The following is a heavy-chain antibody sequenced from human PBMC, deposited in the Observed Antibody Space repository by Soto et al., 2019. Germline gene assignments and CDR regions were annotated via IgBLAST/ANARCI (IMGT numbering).Heavy chain of an antibody. CDR1: GFVFSTFD. D-gene: IGHD3-22*01. J-gene: IGHJ5*02. Sequence: GGSLRLSCAVSGFVFSTFDIHWVRQAPGKGLEWVSGIGTLSDAVYAASVQGRFTISRQNDKNSVYLQMNSLRAGDTAVYYCARGRSFSYDSTPPPGFDPRGQGTLVTVSS. V-gene: IGHV3-13*01. CDR3: ARGRSFSYDSTPPPGFDP. CDR2: IGTLSDA.